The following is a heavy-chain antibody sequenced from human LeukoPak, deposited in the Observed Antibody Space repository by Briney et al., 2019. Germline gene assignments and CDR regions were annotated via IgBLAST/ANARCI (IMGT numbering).Heavy chain of an antibody. CDR2: IYSGGST. Sequence: TGGSLRLSCAASGFTVSSNYMSWVRQAPGKGLEWVSDIYSGGSTYYAAPVKGRFTISRENSKNTLYLKMNSLRAEDTAEYYCARDRSAFDIWGQGKMVTVSS. V-gene: IGHV3-53*01. CDR3: ARDRSAFDI. CDR1: GFTVSSNY. J-gene: IGHJ3*02.